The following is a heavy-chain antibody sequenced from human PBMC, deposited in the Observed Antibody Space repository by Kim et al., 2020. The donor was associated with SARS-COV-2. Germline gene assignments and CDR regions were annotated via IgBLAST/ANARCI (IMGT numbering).Heavy chain of an antibody. CDR1: GFDFSDFA. J-gene: IGHJ5*02. D-gene: IGHD3-10*01. V-gene: IGHV3-64D*06. CDR3: VRYGRNYGADH. Sequence: GGSLRLSCSGSGFDFSDFAIHWIRRAPGKGLEYVSATTRSGDGSFYSDSVEGRLTVSRDNSKKTLYLHMNRLTFEDTSAYYCVRYGRNYGADHWGQGTLVFASS. CDR2: TTRSGDGS.